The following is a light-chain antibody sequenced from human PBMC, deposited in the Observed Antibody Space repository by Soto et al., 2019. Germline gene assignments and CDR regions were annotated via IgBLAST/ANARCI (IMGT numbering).Light chain of an antibody. V-gene: IGLV1-47*01. CDR1: SSNIGSNY. CDR3: AAWDGSLSGGV. Sequence: QSVLTQPTSASGTPGQRVTISWSGSSSNIGSNYVYWYQQLPGTAPKLLIYRNNQRPSGVPDRFSGSKSGTSASLAISGLRSEDEADYYCAAWDGSLSGGVFGTGTKLTVL. J-gene: IGLJ1*01. CDR2: RNN.